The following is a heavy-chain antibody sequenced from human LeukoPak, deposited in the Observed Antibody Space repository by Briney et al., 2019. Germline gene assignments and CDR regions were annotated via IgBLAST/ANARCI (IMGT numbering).Heavy chain of an antibody. CDR1: GGSFSGYY. V-gene: IGHV4-34*01. CDR3: ARDQGQTGVGYYYGMDV. J-gene: IGHJ6*02. CDR2: INHSGST. D-gene: IGHD2-8*01. Sequence: PSETLSLTCAVYGGSFSGYYWSWIRQPPGKGLEWIGEINHSGSTNYNPSLKSRVTISVDTSKNQFSLKLSSVTAADTAVYYCARDQGQTGVGYYYGMDVWGQGTTVTVSS.